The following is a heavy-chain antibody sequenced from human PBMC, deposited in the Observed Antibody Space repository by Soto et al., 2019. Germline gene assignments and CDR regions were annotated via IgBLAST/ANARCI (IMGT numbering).Heavy chain of an antibody. Sequence: QVQLVQSGAEVKKPGASVKVSCKASGYTFTGYYMHWVRQAPGQGLEWMGWINPNSGGTNYAEKFQGRVTMTRDTSISTAYMELSRLRSDDTAVYYCARDARIWNFGVVGLGDYWGQGTLVTVSS. CDR2: INPNSGGT. J-gene: IGHJ4*02. CDR3: ARDARIWNFGVVGLGDY. V-gene: IGHV1-2*02. CDR1: GYTFTGYY. D-gene: IGHD1-26*01.